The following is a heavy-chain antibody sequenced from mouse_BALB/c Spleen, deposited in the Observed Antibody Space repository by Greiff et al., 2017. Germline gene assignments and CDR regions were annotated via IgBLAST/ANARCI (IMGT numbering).Heavy chain of an antibody. Sequence: EVQLQQSGAELVRSGASVKLSCTASGFNIKYYYMHWVKQRPEQGLEWIGWIDPENGDTEYAPKFQGKATMTADTSSNTAYLQLSSLTSEDTAVYYCNYDYDGAYWGQGTLVTVSA. CDR2: IDPENGDT. CDR1: GFNIKYYY. J-gene: IGHJ3*01. V-gene: IGHV14-4*02. CDR3: NYDYDGAY. D-gene: IGHD2-4*01.